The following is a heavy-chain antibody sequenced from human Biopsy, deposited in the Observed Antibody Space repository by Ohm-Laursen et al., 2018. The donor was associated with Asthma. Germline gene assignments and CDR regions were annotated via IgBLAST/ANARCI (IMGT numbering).Heavy chain of an antibody. Sequence: SLRLSCAASGFTFSNYGMHWVRQAPGKGLDWVAVISFDGTNRNYTDSVKGRFTISRDNSRNTLHLEMNSLRAEDAAVYFCAKEVFPGWELRRGPDSWGQGTLVTVSS. D-gene: IGHD1-26*01. CDR3: AKEVFPGWELRRGPDS. CDR2: ISFDGTNR. J-gene: IGHJ4*02. CDR1: GFTFSNYG. V-gene: IGHV3-30*18.